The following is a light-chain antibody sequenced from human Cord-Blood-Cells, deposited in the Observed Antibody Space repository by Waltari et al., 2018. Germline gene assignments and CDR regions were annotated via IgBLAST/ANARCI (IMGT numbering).Light chain of an antibody. V-gene: IGKV3-11*01. CDR3: QQRSNWPPT. CDR2: DAS. Sequence: EIVLTQSPATLSLSPGDSATLSCRASQSVSSYLAWYQQKPGQAPRLLIYDASNRATGIPARFSGSGSGTDFTLTISSLEPEDFAVYYCQQRSNWPPTFGGGTKVEIK. J-gene: IGKJ4*01. CDR1: QSVSSY.